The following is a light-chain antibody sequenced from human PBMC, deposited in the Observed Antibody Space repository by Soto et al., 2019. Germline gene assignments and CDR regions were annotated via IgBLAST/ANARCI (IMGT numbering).Light chain of an antibody. CDR3: QQYHDLYT. CDR1: ENIRVW. J-gene: IGKJ5*01. CDR2: KAS. V-gene: IGKV1-5*03. Sequence: VQMTQSPSTPSASVGDSVTITCRASENIRVWLAWYQQKPGKAPKLLIYKASTLQTGVPPRFSGSGSVTEFTLTLSSLQHDDFATHYCQQYHDLYTFGQGTRLEIK.